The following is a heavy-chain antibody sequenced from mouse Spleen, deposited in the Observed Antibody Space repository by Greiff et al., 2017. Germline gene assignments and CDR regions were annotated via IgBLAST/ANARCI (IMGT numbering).Heavy chain of an antibody. J-gene: IGHJ4*01. CDR1: GYTFTSYW. Sequence: QVQLQQPGAELVKPGASVKMSCKASGYTFTSYWITWVKQRPGQGLEWIGDIYPGSGSTNYNEKFKSKATLTVDTSSSTAYMQLSSLTSEDSAVYYCARGDYGLYYAMDYWGQGTSVTVSS. D-gene: IGHD2-4*01. V-gene: IGHV1-55*01. CDR2: IYPGSGST. CDR3: ARGDYGLYYAMDY.